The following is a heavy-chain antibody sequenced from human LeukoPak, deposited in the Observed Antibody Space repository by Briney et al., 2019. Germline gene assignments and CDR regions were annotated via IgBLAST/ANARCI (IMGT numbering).Heavy chain of an antibody. Sequence: GRSLRLSCAASGFTFDDYAMHWGRQAPGKGLEGVSGISWNSGSIGYADSVKGRFTISRDNAKNSLYLQMNSLRAEDTALYYCAKGLVGFSYYYGMDVWGQGTTVTVSS. V-gene: IGHV3-9*01. CDR1: GFTFDDYA. D-gene: IGHD3-10*01. J-gene: IGHJ6*02. CDR2: ISWNSGSI. CDR3: AKGLVGFSYYYGMDV.